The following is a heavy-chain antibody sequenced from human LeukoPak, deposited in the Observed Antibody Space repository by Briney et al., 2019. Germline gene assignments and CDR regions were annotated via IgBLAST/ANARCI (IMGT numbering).Heavy chain of an antibody. CDR1: GGSISSYY. V-gene: IGHV4-59*01. CDR3: ASSIDNYFDF. J-gene: IGHJ4*02. CDR2: IYYSGST. D-gene: IGHD3-22*01. Sequence: SERLSLTCTVSGGSISSYYWSWTRQPPGKGLEWIGYIYYSGSTNYNPSLKSRVTISVDTSKNQFSLKLSSVTAADTAVYYCASSIDNYFDFWGQGTVVPVSS.